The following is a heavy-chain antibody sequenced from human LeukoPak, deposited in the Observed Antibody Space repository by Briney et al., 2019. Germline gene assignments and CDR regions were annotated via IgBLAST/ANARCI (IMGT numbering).Heavy chain of an antibody. CDR3: ARDVHGDYGSGWFDP. CDR1: GGTFNNSA. Sequence: SVKVSCKTSGGTFNNSAISWVRQAPVQGLEWLGGIMPLFGTAGYAQKFQGRVTITKDESTRTVYLELTSLTSDDTAVYYCARDVHGDYGSGWFDPWGQGTLVSVSS. V-gene: IGHV1-69*05. J-gene: IGHJ5*02. CDR2: IMPLFGTA. D-gene: IGHD4-17*01.